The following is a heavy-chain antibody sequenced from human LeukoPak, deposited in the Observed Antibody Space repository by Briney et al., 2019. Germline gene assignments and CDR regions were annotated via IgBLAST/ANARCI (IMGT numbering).Heavy chain of an antibody. Sequence: SETLSLNCTVSGGSMNSSFWGWIRQPPGKGLEWIGYIYYSGSTNYNPSLKSRVTISVDTSKNQFSLKLSSVTAADTAVYYCARDHGGIHDAFDIWGQGTMVTVSS. CDR3: ARDHGGIHDAFDI. CDR2: IYYSGST. D-gene: IGHD4-23*01. V-gene: IGHV4-59*01. CDR1: GGSMNSSF. J-gene: IGHJ3*02.